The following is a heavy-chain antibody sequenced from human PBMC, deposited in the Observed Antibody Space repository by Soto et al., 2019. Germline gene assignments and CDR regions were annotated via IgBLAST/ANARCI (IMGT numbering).Heavy chain of an antibody. V-gene: IGHV3-30-3*01. D-gene: IGHD3-22*01. J-gene: IGHJ4*02. CDR2: ISNDGSNK. Sequence: QVQLVESGGGVVQPGRSLRLSCAASGFTFSSYAMHWVRQAPGKGLEWVAVISNDGSNKYYADSVKGRFTISRDNSNNTRYLQRNSLRAEDTAVYYCARQTFDSIGYVTWGYVAYWRQGNLVNVSS. CDR1: GFTFSSYA. CDR3: ARQTFDSIGYVTWGYVAY.